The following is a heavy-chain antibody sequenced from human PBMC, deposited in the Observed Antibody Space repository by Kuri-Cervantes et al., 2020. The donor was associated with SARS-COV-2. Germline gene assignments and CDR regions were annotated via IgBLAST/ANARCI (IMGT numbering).Heavy chain of an antibody. V-gene: IGHV3-7*01. D-gene: IGHD4-17*01. J-gene: IGHJ4*02. CDR1: GFTFSSYS. Sequence: GGSLRLSCAASGFTFSSYSMNWVRQAPGKGLEWVANIKQDGSEKYYADSVKGRFTISRDNAKNSLYLQMNSLRAEDTAVYYCARGGYGDYGGQAFDYWGQGALVTVSS. CDR2: IKQDGSEK. CDR3: ARGGYGDYGGQAFDY.